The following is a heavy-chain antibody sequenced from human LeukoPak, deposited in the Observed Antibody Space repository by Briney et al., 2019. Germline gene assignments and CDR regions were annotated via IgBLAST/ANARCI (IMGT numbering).Heavy chain of an antibody. D-gene: IGHD1-1*01. CDR1: GFTLNTYS. CDR3: ARDATRAFNYYYYYGMDV. CDR2: ISSTGSDM. J-gene: IGHJ6*02. Sequence: GGSLRLSCAASGFTLNTYSMNWVRQAPGKGLEWVSSISSTGSDMYYVDSVKGRFTISRDNAKNSLFLQVNSLRAEDTAVYYCARDATRAFNYYYYYGMDVWGQGTTVTVSS. V-gene: IGHV3-21*01.